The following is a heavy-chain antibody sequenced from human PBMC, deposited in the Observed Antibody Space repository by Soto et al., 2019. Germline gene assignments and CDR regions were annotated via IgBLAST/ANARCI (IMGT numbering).Heavy chain of an antibody. CDR2: IFHSGST. Sequence: SETLSLTCAVFGGSISNSNWWTWVRQPPGKGLDWIGEIFHSGSTNYNSSLMGRVTISVDKANNQFSLKLSSVTAADTAVYYCAHRPIVGAAIWGQGTLVTVS. CDR1: GGSISNSNW. CDR3: AHRPIVGAAI. V-gene: IGHV4-4*02. D-gene: IGHD1-26*01. J-gene: IGHJ4*02.